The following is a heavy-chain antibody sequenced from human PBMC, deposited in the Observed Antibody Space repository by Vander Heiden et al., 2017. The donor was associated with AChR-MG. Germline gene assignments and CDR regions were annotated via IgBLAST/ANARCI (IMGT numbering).Heavy chain of an antibody. V-gene: IGHV1-69*01. CDR2: IIPNFGTA. Sequence: QVQLVQSGAGVKQPGSSVKVSCKASGGTVSSDAISWVRQAPGQGLEWMGAIIPNFGTANYAQKFQGRVTMTADESTSTAYMELSSLRSEDTAVYDCASDYSWEGYYYYGMDVWGQGTTVTVSS. J-gene: IGHJ6*02. CDR3: ASDYSWEGYYYYGMDV. CDR1: GGTVSSDA. D-gene: IGHD4-4*01.